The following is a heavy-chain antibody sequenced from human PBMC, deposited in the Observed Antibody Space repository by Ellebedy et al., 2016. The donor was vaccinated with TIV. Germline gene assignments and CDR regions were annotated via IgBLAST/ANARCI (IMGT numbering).Heavy chain of an antibody. V-gene: IGHV4-59*01. Sequence: SETLSLTXTVSGGSISSYYWSWIRQPPGKGLEWIGYIYYSGSTNYNPSLKSRVTISVDTSKNQFSLKLSSVTAAGTAVYYCARAVGYSVDYWGQGTLVTVSS. CDR1: GGSISSYY. CDR3: ARAVGYSVDY. D-gene: IGHD5-12*01. CDR2: IYYSGST. J-gene: IGHJ4*02.